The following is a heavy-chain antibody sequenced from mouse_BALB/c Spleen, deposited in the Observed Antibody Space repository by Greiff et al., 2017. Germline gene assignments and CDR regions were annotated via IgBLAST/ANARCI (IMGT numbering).Heavy chain of an antibody. Sequence: QVTLKVSGPGILQPSQTLSLTCSFSGFSLSTSGMGVSWIRQPSGKGLEWLAHIYWDDDKRYNPSLKSRLTISKDTSRNQVFLKITSVDTADTATYYCARRGYYGSSWFAYWGQGTLVTVSA. J-gene: IGHJ3*01. CDR3: ARRGYYGSSWFAY. CDR1: GFSLSTSGMG. D-gene: IGHD1-1*01. V-gene: IGHV8-12*01. CDR2: IYWDDDK.